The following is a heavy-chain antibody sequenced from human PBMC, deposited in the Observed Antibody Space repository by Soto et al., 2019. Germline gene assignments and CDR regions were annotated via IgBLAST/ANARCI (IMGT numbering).Heavy chain of an antibody. J-gene: IGHJ6*02. Sequence: SVKVSCKASGGTFSSYAISWVRQAPGQGLEWMGGIIPIFGTANYAQKFQGRVTITADESTSTAYMELSSLRSEDTAVYYCASFHLAFGELDAVPPYYYYGMDVWGQGTTVTVSS. CDR3: ASFHLAFGELDAVPPYYYYGMDV. V-gene: IGHV1-69*13. D-gene: IGHD3-10*01. CDR1: GGTFSSYA. CDR2: IIPIFGTA.